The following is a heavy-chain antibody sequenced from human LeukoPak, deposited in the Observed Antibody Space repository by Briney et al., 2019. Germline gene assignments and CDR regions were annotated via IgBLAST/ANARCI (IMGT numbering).Heavy chain of an antibody. Sequence: SVKVSCKASGGTFSSYAISWVRQAPGQGLEWMGGIIPIFGTANYAQKFQGRVTITTDESTSTAYMELSSLRSEDTAVYYCAKEAQGCSITSCYFDSWGQGTLVTVSS. D-gene: IGHD2-2*01. CDR3: AKEAQGCSITSCYFDS. CDR2: IIPIFGTA. J-gene: IGHJ4*02. CDR1: GGTFSSYA. V-gene: IGHV1-69*05.